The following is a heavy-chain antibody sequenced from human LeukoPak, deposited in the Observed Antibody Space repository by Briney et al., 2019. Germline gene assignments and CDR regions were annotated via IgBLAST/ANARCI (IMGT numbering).Heavy chain of an antibody. J-gene: IGHJ6*02. CDR2: ISYDGSDK. CDR3: ARPTETYYDILTGDSYGMDV. Sequence: PGGSLRLSCAASGFTFSTYTMHWVRQSPGKGLEWVAVISYDGSDKYYADSVKGRFTISRDNSKNTLYLQMSSLRSEDTAVYYCARPTETYYDILTGDSYGMDVWGQGTTVTVSS. D-gene: IGHD3-9*01. CDR1: GFTFSTYT. V-gene: IGHV3-30*04.